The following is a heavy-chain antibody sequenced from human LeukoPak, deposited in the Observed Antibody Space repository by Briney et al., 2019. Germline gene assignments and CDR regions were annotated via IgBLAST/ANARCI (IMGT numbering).Heavy chain of an antibody. V-gene: IGHV1-8*01. CDR1: GYTFTTYD. D-gene: IGHD2-21*02. CDR3: ARTHTNCGGDCYPDY. J-gene: IGHJ4*02. Sequence: ASVKVSCKASGYTFTTYDINWVRQATGQELEWMGWMNPNSGNTGYAQKFQGRVTMTRNTSISTAYMELSSLRSEDTAVYYCARTHTNCGGDCYPDYWGQGTLVTVSS. CDR2: MNPNSGNT.